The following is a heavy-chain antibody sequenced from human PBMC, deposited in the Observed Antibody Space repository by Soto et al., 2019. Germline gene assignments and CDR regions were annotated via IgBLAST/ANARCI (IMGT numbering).Heavy chain of an antibody. Sequence: SETLSLTCAVYGGSFSGYYWSWIRQPPGKGLEWIGEINHSGSTNYNPSLKSRVTISVDTSKNQFSLKLSSVTAADTAVYYCARFGAYAIHGPGDYYYGMDVWGQGTTVTVSS. V-gene: IGHV4-34*01. CDR3: ARFGAYAIHGPGDYYYGMDV. D-gene: IGHD2-8*01. CDR1: GGSFSGYY. CDR2: INHSGST. J-gene: IGHJ6*02.